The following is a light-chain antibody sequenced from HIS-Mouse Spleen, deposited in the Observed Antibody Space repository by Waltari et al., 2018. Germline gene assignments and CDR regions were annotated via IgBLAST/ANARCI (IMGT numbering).Light chain of an antibody. CDR2: DVS. CDR3: CSYAGSYTGV. V-gene: IGLV2-11*01. J-gene: IGLJ1*01. Sequence: QSALTQPRSVSAPPGQSVTICCTATRSDVGGYHYVPWYQQHPGKAPKLMIYDVSKRPSGVPDRFSGSKSGNTASLTISGLQAEDEADYYCCSYAGSYTGVFGTGTKVTVL. CDR1: RSDVGGYHY.